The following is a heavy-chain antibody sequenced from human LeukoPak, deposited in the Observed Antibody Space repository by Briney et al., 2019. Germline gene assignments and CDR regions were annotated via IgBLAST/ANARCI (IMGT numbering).Heavy chain of an antibody. CDR1: GFTFSSYS. D-gene: IGHD3-3*01. V-gene: IGHV3-21*01. CDR3: AKVSYDFWSGYYNGGFGYFDY. CDR2: ISSSSSYI. J-gene: IGHJ4*02. Sequence: GGSLRLSCAASGFTFSSYSMNWVRQAPGKGLEWVSSISSSSSYIYYADSVKGRFTISRDNAKNSLYLQMNSLRAEDTAVYYCAKVSYDFWSGYYNGGFGYFDYWGQGTLVTVSS.